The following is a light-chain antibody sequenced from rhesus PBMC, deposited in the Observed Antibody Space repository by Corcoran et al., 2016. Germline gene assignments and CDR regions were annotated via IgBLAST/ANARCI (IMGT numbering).Light chain of an antibody. V-gene: IGKV4-1*01. J-gene: IGKJ4*01. CDR3: QQYYSCPLT. Sequence: DIVMTQSPDSLAVSLGERVTITCKFSQSLLYSSNNKDYLAWYQQKPGQGPRLLIYWASTRESGVPNRVSGCGSGTDFALTISGLQAEDVAIYYCQQYYSCPLTFGGGTKVEIK. CDR2: WAS. CDR1: QSLLYSSNNKDY.